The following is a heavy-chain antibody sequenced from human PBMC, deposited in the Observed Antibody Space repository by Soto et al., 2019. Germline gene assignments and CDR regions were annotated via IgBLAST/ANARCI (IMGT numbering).Heavy chain of an antibody. D-gene: IGHD4-4*01. CDR2: IIPILGIA. V-gene: IGHV1-69*02. Sequence: QVQLVQSGAEVKKPGSSVKVSCKASGGTFSSYTISWVRQAPGQGLEWMGRIIPILGIANYAQKFQGRVTITADKSTSTAYMELSSLRSEDTAVYYGARKEYSNDAFDIWGQGTMVTVSS. J-gene: IGHJ3*02. CDR1: GGTFSSYT. CDR3: ARKEYSNDAFDI.